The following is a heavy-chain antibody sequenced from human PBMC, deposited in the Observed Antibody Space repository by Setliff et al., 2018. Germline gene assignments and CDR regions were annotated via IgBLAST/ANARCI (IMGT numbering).Heavy chain of an antibody. CDR1: GFTFSSYR. V-gene: IGHV3-33*08. Sequence: GGSLSLSCAASGFTFSSYRMHWVRQAPGKGLEWVAVIWDDGGNKYHADSVKGRFTISRDNSKNTLYLQMNSLRPEDTAVYYCARTCSGSGCYAGLESWGQGTPGTVSS. J-gene: IGHJ4*02. D-gene: IGHD2-15*01. CDR3: ARTCSGSGCYAGLES. CDR2: IWDDGGNK.